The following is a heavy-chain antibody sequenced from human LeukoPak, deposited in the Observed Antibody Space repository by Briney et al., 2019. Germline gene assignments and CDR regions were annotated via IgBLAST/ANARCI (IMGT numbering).Heavy chain of an antibody. CDR3: ARDDDCSGGSCYSIADY. J-gene: IGHJ4*02. V-gene: IGHV4-38-2*02. CDR1: GGSISSYF. CDR2: IYHSGST. Sequence: PSETLSLTCTVSGGSISSYFWSWIRQPPGKGLEWIGSIYHSGSTYYNPSLKSRVTISVDTSKNQFSLKLSSVTAADTAVYYCARDDDCSGGSCYSIADYWGQGTLVTVSS. D-gene: IGHD2-15*01.